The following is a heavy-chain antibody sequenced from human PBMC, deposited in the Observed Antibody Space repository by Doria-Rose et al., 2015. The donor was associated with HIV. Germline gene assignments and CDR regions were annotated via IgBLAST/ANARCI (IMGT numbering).Heavy chain of an antibody. D-gene: IGHD1-26*01. CDR2: IFYTGST. CDR1: GGSISHYY. J-gene: IGHJ4*02. V-gene: IGHV4-59*01. CDR3: ARVLSGTYDY. Sequence: QVQLQQWGPGLVKPSETLSHTCSVSGGSISHYYWSWIRQPPGKGLEYIGDIFYTGSTNYSPSLKSRVSISIDTSKNKFSLRLSSVTAADTAVYYCARVLSGTYDYWGQGTLVTVSS.